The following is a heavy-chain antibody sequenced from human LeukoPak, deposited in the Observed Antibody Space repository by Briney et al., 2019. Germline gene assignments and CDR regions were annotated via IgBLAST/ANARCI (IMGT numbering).Heavy chain of an antibody. Sequence: GGSLRLSCAASGFTFSSHAMSWVRQAPGKGLEWVSAISTSGGSTYYADSVKGRFTISRDNSKNTLYLQMNSLRAEDTAVYYCAKLDYYDSSGYFDYWGQGTLVTVSS. J-gene: IGHJ4*02. CDR2: ISTSGGST. CDR1: GFTFSSHA. D-gene: IGHD3-22*01. CDR3: AKLDYYDSSGYFDY. V-gene: IGHV3-23*01.